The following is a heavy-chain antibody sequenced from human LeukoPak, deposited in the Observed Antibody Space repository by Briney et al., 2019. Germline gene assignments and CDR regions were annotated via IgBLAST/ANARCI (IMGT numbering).Heavy chain of an antibody. CDR2: ISGSGGST. V-gene: IGHV3-23*01. D-gene: IGHD2-15*01. J-gene: IGHJ4*02. CDR1: GFTFSSYA. CDR3: AKHRVVVVAATDY. Sequence: PGGSLRLSCAASGFTFSSYAMSWVRQAPGKGREWVSAISGSGGSTYYADSVKGRFTISRDNSKNTLYLQMNSLRAEDTAVYYCAKHRVVVVAATDYWGQGTLVTVSS.